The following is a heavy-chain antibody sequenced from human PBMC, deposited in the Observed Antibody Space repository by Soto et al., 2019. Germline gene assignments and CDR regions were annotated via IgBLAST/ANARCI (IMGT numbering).Heavy chain of an antibody. CDR2: IYPGDSDT. V-gene: IGHV5-51*01. CDR3: AGVWWDYDFWTGYYNWFDP. CDR1: GYSFTSYW. D-gene: IGHD3-3*01. J-gene: IGHJ5*02. Sequence: GESLKISCKGSGYSFTSYWIGWVRQRPGKGLEWMGIIYPGDSDTRYSPSFQGQVTISADKSISTAYLQWSSLTASDTAMYYCAGVWWDYDFWTGYYNWFDPWGQGTLVILSS.